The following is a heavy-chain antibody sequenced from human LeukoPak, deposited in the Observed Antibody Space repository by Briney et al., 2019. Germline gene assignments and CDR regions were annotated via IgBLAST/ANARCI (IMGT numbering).Heavy chain of an antibody. CDR3: ARDVSNSGWYEGTFDV. D-gene: IGHD6-19*01. CDR2: IKEDGSEQ. Sequence: GGSLRLSCEASGFIFNNYWMSWVRQTPGEGLEWVANIKEDGSEQYYVDSVKGRFTITRDNAKNLLYLQVNSLRAEDTAVYYCARDVSNSGWYEGTFDVWGQGTLVTVSS. CDR1: GFIFNNYW. J-gene: IGHJ4*02. V-gene: IGHV3-7*03.